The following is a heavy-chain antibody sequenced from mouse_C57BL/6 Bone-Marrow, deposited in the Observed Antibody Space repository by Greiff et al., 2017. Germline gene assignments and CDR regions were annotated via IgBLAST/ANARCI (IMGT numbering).Heavy chain of an antibody. CDR2: INPNYGTT. J-gene: IGHJ4*01. CDR3: ARGYYYDYAMDY. Sequence: VQLQQSGPELVKPGASVKISCKASGYSFTDYNMNWVKQSNGKSLEWIGVINPNYGTTSYNQKIKGKTTLTVDQTSRTAYMQLTSLTSEDSAVYYWARGYYYDYAMDYGGQGNSVTVSA. D-gene: IGHD1-1*01. V-gene: IGHV1-39*01. CDR1: GYSFTDYN.